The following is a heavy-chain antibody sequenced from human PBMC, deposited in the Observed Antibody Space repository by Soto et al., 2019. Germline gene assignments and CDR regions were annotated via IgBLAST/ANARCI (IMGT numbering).Heavy chain of an antibody. Sequence: ASVKVSCKASGYTFTSYGISWVRQAPGQGLEWMGWISAYNGNTNYAQKLQGRVTMTTDTSTSTAYMELRSLRSDDTAVYYCAITTTNKVAAAGYYWGQGTLVTVSS. CDR2: ISAYNGNT. CDR3: AITTTNKVAAAGYY. V-gene: IGHV1-18*01. CDR1: GYTFTSYG. D-gene: IGHD6-13*01. J-gene: IGHJ4*02.